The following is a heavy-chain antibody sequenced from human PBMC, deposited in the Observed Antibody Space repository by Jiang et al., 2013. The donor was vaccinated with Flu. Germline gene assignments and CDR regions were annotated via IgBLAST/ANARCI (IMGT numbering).Heavy chain of an antibody. J-gene: IGHJ5*02. D-gene: IGHD1-26*01. CDR2: IDWDDDK. Sequence: KPTQTLTLTCAFSGFSLATSGMCVSWIRQPPGKALEWLALIDWDDDKYYNTPLRTRLTISKDTSKNQVVLTMTNLDPVDTATYYCARIRRGSYYEKWFDPWGQGTLVTVSS. CDR1: GFSLATSGMC. V-gene: IGHV2-70*01. CDR3: ARIRRGSYYEKWFDP.